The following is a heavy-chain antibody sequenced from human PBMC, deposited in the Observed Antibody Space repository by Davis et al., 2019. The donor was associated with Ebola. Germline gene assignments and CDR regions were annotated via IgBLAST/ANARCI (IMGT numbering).Heavy chain of an antibody. V-gene: IGHV1-8*01. CDR2: MNPNSGNT. J-gene: IGHJ4*02. Sequence: ASVQVSCKASGYTFTSYDINWVRQAPGQGLEWMGWMNPNSGNTGYAQKFQGRVTMTRNTSISTAYMELSSLRSEDTAVYYCARAGDTMVRGVIIGYYFDYWGQGTLVTVSS. CDR1: GYTFTSYD. CDR3: ARAGDTMVRGVIIGYYFDY. D-gene: IGHD3-10*01.